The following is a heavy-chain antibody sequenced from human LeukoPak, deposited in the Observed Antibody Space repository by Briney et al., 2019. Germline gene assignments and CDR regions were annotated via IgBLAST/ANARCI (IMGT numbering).Heavy chain of an antibody. J-gene: IGHJ3*02. Sequence: GASVKVSCKASGGTFSSYAISWVRQAPGQGLEWMGGIIPIFGTANYAQKFQGRVTITADESTSTAYMELSSLRSEDTAVYYCARDVALWFGELRLDIWGQGTMVTVSS. CDR1: GGTFSSYA. V-gene: IGHV1-69*01. D-gene: IGHD3-10*01. CDR3: ARDVALWFGELRLDI. CDR2: IIPIFGTA.